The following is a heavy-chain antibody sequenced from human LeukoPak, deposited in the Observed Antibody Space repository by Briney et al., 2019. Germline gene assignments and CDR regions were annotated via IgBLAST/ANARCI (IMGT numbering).Heavy chain of an antibody. J-gene: IGHJ4*02. CDR3: AKDPIFSGSYGVFDY. CDR1: GFTVSSNY. D-gene: IGHD1-26*01. CDR2: IIDSGNSI. V-gene: IGHV3-23*01. Sequence: GGSLRLSCAASGFTVSSNYMSWVRQAPGKGLEWVSTIIDSGNSIYYADSAEGRFTISRDNSKNTLYLQMNSLRAGDTAVYYCAKDPIFSGSYGVFDYWGLGTLVTVSS.